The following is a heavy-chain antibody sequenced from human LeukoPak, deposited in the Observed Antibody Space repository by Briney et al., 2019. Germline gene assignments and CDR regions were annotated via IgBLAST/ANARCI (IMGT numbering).Heavy chain of an antibody. CDR2: VYYSGST. CDR1: GGSVNNYY. J-gene: IGHJ3*02. CDR3: ARSSSDYLWDDAFDI. V-gene: IGHV4-39*01. Sequence: PSETLSLTCTVSGGSVNNYYWGWIRQPPGMGLDWIGIVYYSGSTYNNPSLKSRVTISVDTSKNQFSLKLSSVTAADTAVYYCARSSSDYLWDDAFDIWGQGTMVTVSS. D-gene: IGHD3-22*01.